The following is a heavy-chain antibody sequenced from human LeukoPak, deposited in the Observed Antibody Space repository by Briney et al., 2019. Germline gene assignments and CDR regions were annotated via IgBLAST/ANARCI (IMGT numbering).Heavy chain of an antibody. D-gene: IGHD1-26*01. CDR1: GGSISSSSYY. V-gene: IGHV4-39*01. Sequence: SETLSLTCTVSGGSISSSSYYWGWIRQPPGNGLEWIGSIYYSGSTYYNPSLKSRVTISVDTSKNQFSLKLSSVTAADTAVYYCARAGATTRLDYWGQGTLVTVSS. J-gene: IGHJ4*02. CDR3: ARAGATTRLDY. CDR2: IYYSGST.